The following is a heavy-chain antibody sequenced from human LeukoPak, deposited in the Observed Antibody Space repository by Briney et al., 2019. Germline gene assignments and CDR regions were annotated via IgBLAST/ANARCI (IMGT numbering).Heavy chain of an antibody. CDR1: GFTFSSYG. D-gene: IGHD5-18*01. V-gene: IGHV3-23*01. J-gene: IGHJ4*02. CDR2: ISGSGGST. CDR3: AKDHSYGNFDY. Sequence: GGTLRLSCAASGFTFSSYGMSWVRQAPGKGLEWVSAISGSGGSTYYADSVKGRFTISRDNSKNTLYLQMNSLRAEDTAVYYCAKDHSYGNFDYWGQGTLVTVSS.